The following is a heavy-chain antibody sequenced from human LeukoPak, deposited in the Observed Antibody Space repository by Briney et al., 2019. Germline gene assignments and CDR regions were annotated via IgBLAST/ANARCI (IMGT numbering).Heavy chain of an antibody. D-gene: IGHD3-9*01. CDR2: INGKRGDT. Sequence: ASVKVSCKTSGFTFTDHYFHWVRQPPGQGLEWMGWINGKRGDTNYAQKFQDRVTMTRDTSISTFYIQLSSLTADDTAVYYCARDFDWGPDYWGQGTLVTVSS. CDR1: GFTFTDHY. CDR3: ARDFDWGPDY. J-gene: IGHJ4*02. V-gene: IGHV1-2*02.